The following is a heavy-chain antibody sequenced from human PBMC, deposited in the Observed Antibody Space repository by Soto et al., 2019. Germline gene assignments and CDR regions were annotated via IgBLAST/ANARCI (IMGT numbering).Heavy chain of an antibody. J-gene: IGHJ4*02. CDR3: AKDRVQLTLEFDY. CDR1: GFTFSSYA. Sequence: GGSLRLSCAASGFTFSSYAMSWVRQAPGKGLEWVAVISYDGSNKYYADSVKGRFTISRDNSKNTLYLQMNSLRAEDTAVYYCAKDRVQLTLEFDYWGQGTLVTSPQ. V-gene: IGHV3-30*18. CDR2: ISYDGSNK. D-gene: IGHD5-18*01.